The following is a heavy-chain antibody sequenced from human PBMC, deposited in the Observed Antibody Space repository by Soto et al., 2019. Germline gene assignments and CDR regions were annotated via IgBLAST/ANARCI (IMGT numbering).Heavy chain of an antibody. J-gene: IGHJ4*02. D-gene: IGHD2-15*01. CDR2: ISGSGGST. CDR3: AKDQESMLRVVAASDY. Sequence: GGSLRLSCAASGFTFSSYAMSWVRQAPGKGLEWVSAISGSGGSTYYADSVKGRFTISRDNSKNTLYLQMNSLRAEDTAVYYCAKDQESMLRVVAASDYWGQGTLVTVSS. CDR1: GFTFSSYA. V-gene: IGHV3-23*01.